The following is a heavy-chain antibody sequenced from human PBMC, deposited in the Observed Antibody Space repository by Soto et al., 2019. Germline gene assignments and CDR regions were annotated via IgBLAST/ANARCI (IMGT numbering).Heavy chain of an antibody. CDR3: TVYDYMWGSSRYRLAY. CDR1: GFPFTNAW. J-gene: IGHJ4*02. CDR2: VLSKADGGTT. V-gene: IGHV3-15*01. Sequence: EVQLVESGGGLVKPGGSLTLSCAASGFPFTNAWMSWVRQVTGKGLEWVARVLSKADGGTTDYAAPVKDRFTISRDDSMNTLHLQRNSLKTEDTAVYYCTVYDYMWGSSRYRLAYWGQGALVPVSS. D-gene: IGHD3-16*02.